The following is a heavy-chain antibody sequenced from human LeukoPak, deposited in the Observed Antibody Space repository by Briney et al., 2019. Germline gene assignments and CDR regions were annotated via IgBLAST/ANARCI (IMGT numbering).Heavy chain of an antibody. CDR1: GFTFSSYA. CDR3: AKDLGPAYYYDSSGAFDI. D-gene: IGHD3-22*01. V-gene: IGHV3-23*01. CDR2: ISGSGGST. J-gene: IGHJ3*02. Sequence: PGGSLRLSCAASGFTFSSYAMSWVRQAPGKGLEWVSAISGSGGSTYYADSVKGRFTISRDNSKNTLYLQMNSLRAEDTAVYYCAKDLGPAYYYDSSGAFDIWGQGTMVTVSS.